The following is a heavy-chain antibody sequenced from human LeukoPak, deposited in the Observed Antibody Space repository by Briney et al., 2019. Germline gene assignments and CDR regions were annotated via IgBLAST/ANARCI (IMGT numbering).Heavy chain of an antibody. Sequence: ASVKVSCKASGYTFTNYDISWVRQAPGQGLEWMGWISAYNGNINYAQNFQSRVTMTTDTSTSTAYMELRSLRSDDTAVYYCARGRYCSSTSCSPSFYFDFWGQGTLVTVSS. CDR2: ISAYNGNI. J-gene: IGHJ4*02. CDR3: ARGRYCSSTSCSPSFYFDF. V-gene: IGHV1-18*01. D-gene: IGHD2-2*01. CDR1: GYTFTNYD.